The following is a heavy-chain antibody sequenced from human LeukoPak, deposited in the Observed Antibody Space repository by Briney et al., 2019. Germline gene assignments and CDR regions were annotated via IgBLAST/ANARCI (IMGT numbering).Heavy chain of an antibody. CDR1: GFIFSDYY. D-gene: IGHD1-1*01. CDR2: ISTTSSYT. V-gene: IGHV3-11*05. Sequence: GGSLRLSCAASGFIFSDYYMSWIRQAPGKGLEWVSYISTTSSYTAYADSVRGRFTISRDNAKNSQYLQMNGLRAEDTAVYFCAKATKTGTGTPASAIDYWGQGTLVTVSS. CDR3: AKATKTGTGTPASAIDY. J-gene: IGHJ4*02.